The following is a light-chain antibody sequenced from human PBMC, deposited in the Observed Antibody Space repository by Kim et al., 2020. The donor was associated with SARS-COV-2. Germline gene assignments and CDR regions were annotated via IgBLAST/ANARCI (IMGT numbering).Light chain of an antibody. Sequence: GKTVPISCTRSSGSIASNYVQWYQQRPGSSPTTVIYEDNQRPSGVPDRFSGSIDSSSNSASLTISGLKTEDEADYYCQSYDSSKWVFGGGTQLTVL. CDR1: SGSIASNY. V-gene: IGLV6-57*01. J-gene: IGLJ3*02. CDR3: QSYDSSKWV. CDR2: EDN.